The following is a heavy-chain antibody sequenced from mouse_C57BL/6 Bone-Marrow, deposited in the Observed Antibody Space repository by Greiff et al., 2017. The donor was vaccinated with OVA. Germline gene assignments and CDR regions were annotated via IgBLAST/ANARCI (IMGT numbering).Heavy chain of an antibody. CDR1: GYTFTSYW. D-gene: IGHD2-5*01. V-gene: IGHV1-64*01. CDR3: ARRRYSNYHYAMDY. CDR2: IHPNSGST. Sequence: QVQLQQPGAELVKPGASVKLSCKASGYTFTSYWMHWVKQRPGQGLEWIGMIHPNSGSTNYNEKFKSKATLTVDKSSSTAYMQLSSLTSEDSAVYYCARRRYSNYHYAMDYWGQGTSVTVSS. J-gene: IGHJ4*01.